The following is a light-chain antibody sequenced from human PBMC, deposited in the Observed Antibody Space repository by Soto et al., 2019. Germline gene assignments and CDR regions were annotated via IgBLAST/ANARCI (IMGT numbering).Light chain of an antibody. V-gene: IGLV2-14*01. CDR1: SNDVGGYNF. J-gene: IGLJ7*01. CDR3: SSYTSSVTLV. Sequence: QSVLTQPASVSGSPGQSITISCTGTSNDVGGYNFVSWYQQHPGKAPKLVIFEVSNRPSGVSYRFSGSKSGNTASLTISGLQAAAEADYYCSSYTSSVTLVFGGGTQLTVL. CDR2: EVS.